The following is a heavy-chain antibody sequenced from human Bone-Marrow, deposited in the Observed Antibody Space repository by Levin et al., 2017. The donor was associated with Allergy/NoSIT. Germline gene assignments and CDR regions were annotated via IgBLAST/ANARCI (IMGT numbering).Heavy chain of an antibody. CDR1: GESVSSSGFY. Sequence: SETLSLTCAVSGESVSSSGFYWTWIRQYPGTGLEWIGHIYYPGNTSYNPSLKSRVSISEDRSKNQFSLKLDSVTAADTAVYYCARESVYYGSGSWIDCWGQGTLVTVSS. D-gene: IGHD3-10*01. CDR2: IYYPGNT. J-gene: IGHJ4*02. V-gene: IGHV4-31*02. CDR3: ARESVYYGSGSWIDC.